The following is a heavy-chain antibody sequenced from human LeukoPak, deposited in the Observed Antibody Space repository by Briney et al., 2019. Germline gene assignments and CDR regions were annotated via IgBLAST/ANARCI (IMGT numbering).Heavy chain of an antibody. CDR2: IYYSGST. D-gene: IGHD5-24*01. Sequence: PSETLPLTCTVSGGSISSSSYYWGWIRQPPGKGLEWIGSIYYSGSTYYNPSLKSRVTISVDTSKNQFSLKLSSVTAADTAVYYCARQRWSRGLDYWGQGTLVTVSS. V-gene: IGHV4-39*01. CDR1: GGSISSSSYY. J-gene: IGHJ4*02. CDR3: ARQRWSRGLDY.